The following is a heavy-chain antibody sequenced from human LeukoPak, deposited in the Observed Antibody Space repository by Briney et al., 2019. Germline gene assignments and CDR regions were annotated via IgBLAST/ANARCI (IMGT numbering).Heavy chain of an antibody. CDR1: GFTFSSYA. CDR2: ISSNGGST. CDR3: ARVSRYGSGSYWYYYYYGMDV. J-gene: IGHJ6*02. Sequence: GGSLRLSCAASGFTFSSYAMNWVRQAPGKGLEYVSAISSNGGSTYYANSVKGRFTISRDNSKNTLYLQMGSLRAEDMAVYYCARVSRYGSGSYWYYYYYGMDVWGQGTTVTVSS. D-gene: IGHD3-10*01. V-gene: IGHV3-64*01.